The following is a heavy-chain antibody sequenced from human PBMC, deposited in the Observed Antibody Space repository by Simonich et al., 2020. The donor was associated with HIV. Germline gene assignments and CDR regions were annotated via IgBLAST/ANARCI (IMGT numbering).Heavy chain of an antibody. Sequence: QVQLVESGGGVVQPGRSLRLSCAASGFTFSSYGMHWVRKAPGKGLEWEALIWFDGSKQYYADSVKGRFTISRDNSKNTLYLQMNSLRAEDTAMYYCAKPPHPYYDTTLELDYGGQGTLVTVSS. V-gene: IGHV3-33*08. CDR3: AKPPHPYYDTTLELDY. J-gene: IGHJ4*02. CDR1: GFTFSSYG. D-gene: IGHD3-22*01. CDR2: IWFDGSKQ.